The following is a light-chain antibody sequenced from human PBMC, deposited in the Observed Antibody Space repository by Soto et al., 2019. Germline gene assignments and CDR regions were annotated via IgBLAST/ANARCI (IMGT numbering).Light chain of an antibody. CDR2: DAS. Sequence: EIVLTQSPATLSLSPGERATLSCRASQSVSSYLAWYQQKPGQAPRLLIYDASNRATGIPARFSGSGSGTDFTLTFSILEPEDFAVYYCQQRSNWGGTFGQGTRLEIK. CDR1: QSVSSY. V-gene: IGKV3-11*01. J-gene: IGKJ5*01. CDR3: QQRSNWGGT.